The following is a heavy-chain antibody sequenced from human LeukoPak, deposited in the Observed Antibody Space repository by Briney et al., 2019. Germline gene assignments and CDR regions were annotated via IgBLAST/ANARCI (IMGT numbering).Heavy chain of an antibody. CDR3: AREWRRIAAAAAGPFDY. J-gene: IGHJ4*02. D-gene: IGHD6-13*01. CDR2: IYHSGST. Sequence: PSETLSLTCTVSGYSISSGYYWGWIRQPPGKGLEWIGSIYHSGSTYYNPSLKSRVTISVDTSKNQFSLKLSSVTAADTAVYYCAREWRRIAAAAAGPFDYWGQGTLVTVSS. V-gene: IGHV4-38-2*02. CDR1: GYSISSGYY.